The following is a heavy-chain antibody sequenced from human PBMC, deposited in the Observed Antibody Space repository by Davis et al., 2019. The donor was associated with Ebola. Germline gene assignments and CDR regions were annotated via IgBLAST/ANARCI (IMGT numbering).Heavy chain of an antibody. CDR2: ISSSSSYI. Sequence: PGGSLRLSCAASGFIVSDNYMNWVRQAPGKGLEWVSSISSSSSYIYYADSVKGRFTISRDNAKNSLYLQMNSLRAEDTAVYYCAKDRHGWFGERGGMDVWGQGTTVTVSS. CDR1: GFIVSDNY. D-gene: IGHD3-10*01. V-gene: IGHV3-21*01. CDR3: AKDRHGWFGERGGMDV. J-gene: IGHJ6*02.